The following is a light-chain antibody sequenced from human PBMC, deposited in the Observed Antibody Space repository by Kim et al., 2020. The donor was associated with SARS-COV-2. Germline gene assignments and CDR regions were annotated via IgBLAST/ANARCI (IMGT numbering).Light chain of an antibody. V-gene: IGKV1-12*01. Sequence: DIQMTQSPSSVSASVGDRVTITCRASQVISNWLAWHQQKPGKAPNLLIFAASSLHIGVPSRFSGSGSGTDFTLTISSLQPEDLVTYACKQENTFTYTFGEGTKLQI. CDR3: KQENTFTYT. CDR2: AAS. CDR1: QVISNW. J-gene: IGKJ2*01.